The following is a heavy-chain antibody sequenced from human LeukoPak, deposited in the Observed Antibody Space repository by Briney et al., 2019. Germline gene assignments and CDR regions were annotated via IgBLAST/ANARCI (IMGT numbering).Heavy chain of an antibody. Sequence: GGSLRLSCAASGFTFSSYWMNWARQAPGKGLEWVASINHNGNVNYYVDSVKGRFTISRDNAKNSLYLQMNSLRAEDTAVYYCARAMVDWGQGTLVTVSS. J-gene: IGHJ4*02. CDR1: GFTFSSYW. CDR3: ARAMVD. V-gene: IGHV3-7*01. CDR2: INHNGNVN. D-gene: IGHD3-10*01.